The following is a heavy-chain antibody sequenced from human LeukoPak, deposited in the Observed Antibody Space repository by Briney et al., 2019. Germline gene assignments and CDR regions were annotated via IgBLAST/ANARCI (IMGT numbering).Heavy chain of an antibody. D-gene: IGHD3-3*01. CDR2: IYYSGST. V-gene: IGHV4-59*12. Sequence: SETLSLTCTVSGGSISSYYWSWIRQPPGKGLEWIGYIYYSGSTNYNPSLKSRVTMSVDTSKNQFSLKLSSVTAADTAVYYCARETGVVNYYYYYGMDVWGQGTTVTVSS. J-gene: IGHJ6*02. CDR1: GGSISSYY. CDR3: ARETGVVNYYYYYGMDV.